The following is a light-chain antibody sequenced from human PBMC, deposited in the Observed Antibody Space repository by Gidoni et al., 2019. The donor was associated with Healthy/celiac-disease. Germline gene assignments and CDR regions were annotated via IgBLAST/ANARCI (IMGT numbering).Light chain of an antibody. CDR3: QQYDNLPRWT. CDR1: QDISNY. V-gene: IGKV1-33*01. J-gene: IGKJ1*01. CDR2: DAS. Sequence: DIQMTQSPSSLSASVGDRVTITCQASQDISNYLKWCQQKPGKAPKLLIYDASNLETGVPSRFSGSGSGTDFTFTISSLQPEDIATYYCQQYDNLPRWTFGQGTKVEIK.